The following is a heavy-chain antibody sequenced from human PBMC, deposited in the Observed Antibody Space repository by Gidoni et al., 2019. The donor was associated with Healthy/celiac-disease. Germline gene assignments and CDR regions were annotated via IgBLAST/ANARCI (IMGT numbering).Heavy chain of an antibody. CDR2: ISYDGSNK. J-gene: IGHJ5*02. CDR3: AKEGALGWSSSLGWFDP. Sequence: QVQLVASGGGVVQPGRSLRLSCAASGFTFSSYGMHWVRQAPGKGLEWVAVISYDGSNKYYADSVKGRFTISRDNSKNTLYLQMNSLRAEDTAVYYCAKEGALGWSSSLGWFDPWGQGTLVTVSS. D-gene: IGHD6-13*01. V-gene: IGHV3-30*18. CDR1: GFTFSSYG.